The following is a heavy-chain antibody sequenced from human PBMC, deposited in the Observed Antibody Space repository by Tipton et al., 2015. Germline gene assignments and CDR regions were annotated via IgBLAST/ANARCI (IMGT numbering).Heavy chain of an antibody. D-gene: IGHD1-26*01. J-gene: IGHJ4*02. CDR1: GYTIITST. CDR3: VRGGAVSGQRTPFDY. CDR2: INPRGGTI. Sequence: QLGQSGAEVKKHGASVRVSCKASGYTIITSTMHWVRQAPGPRPEWSGFINPRGGTITNTQSFQGRVTLTRDTSTSTVYMELSSLRSEDTAMYYCVRGGAVSGQRTPFDYWGQGTLVTVSS. V-gene: IGHV1-46*03.